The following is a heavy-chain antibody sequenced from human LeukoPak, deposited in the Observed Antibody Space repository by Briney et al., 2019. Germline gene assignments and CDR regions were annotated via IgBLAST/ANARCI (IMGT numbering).Heavy chain of an antibody. CDR3: ARPSVKGYYYDTGPNWFDP. J-gene: IGHJ5*02. V-gene: IGHV3-11*04. Sequence: PGGSLRLSCAASGFIFSDYYMSWIRQAPGKGLEWVSSICISDTTIFYADSVKGRVTISRDNTKNSLYLQMNSLRAEDTAVYYCARPSVKGYYYDTGPNWFDPWGQGTLVTVSS. CDR2: ICISDTTI. CDR1: GFIFSDYY. D-gene: IGHD3-22*01.